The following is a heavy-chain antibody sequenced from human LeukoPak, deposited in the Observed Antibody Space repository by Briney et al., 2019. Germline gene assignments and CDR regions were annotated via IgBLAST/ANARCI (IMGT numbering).Heavy chain of an antibody. Sequence: GGSLRLSCAASGFTFSSYGMHWVRQAPGKGLEWVAFLWYDGSNNYYADSVKGRFTISSDNSKNTLYLQMNSLRAEDTAVYYCAKDATIFGVAPSYFDYWGQGPLVTVSS. J-gene: IGHJ4*02. V-gene: IGHV3-33*03. CDR3: AKDATIFGVAPSYFDY. CDR2: LWYDGSNN. D-gene: IGHD3-3*01. CDR1: GFTFSSYG.